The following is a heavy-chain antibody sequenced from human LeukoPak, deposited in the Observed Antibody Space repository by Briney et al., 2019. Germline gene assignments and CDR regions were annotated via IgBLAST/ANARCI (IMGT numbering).Heavy chain of an antibody. CDR2: IYPGDSDT. CDR1: GYSFTSYW. Sequence: GESLKISCKGSGYSFTSYWIGWVRQMPGKRLEWMGIIYPGDSDTRYSPSFQGQVTIPADKSINTAYLQWSSLKASDTAMYYCARLGGSSSKGYYYSYMDVWGKGTTVTVSS. D-gene: IGHD6-6*01. J-gene: IGHJ6*03. CDR3: ARLGGSSSKGYYYSYMDV. V-gene: IGHV5-51*01.